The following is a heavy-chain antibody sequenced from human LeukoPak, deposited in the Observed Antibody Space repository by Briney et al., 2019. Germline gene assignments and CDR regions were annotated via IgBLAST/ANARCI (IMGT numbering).Heavy chain of an antibody. CDR2: INHSGST. CDR1: GGSFSGYY. Sequence: PSETLSLTCAVYGGSFSGYYWSWIRQPPGKGLEWIGEINHSGSTNYNPSLKSRVTISVDTSKNQFSLKLSSVTAADTAVYYCARAMALYYYYGMDVWGQGTTVTVSS. J-gene: IGHJ6*02. V-gene: IGHV4-34*01. D-gene: IGHD3-10*01. CDR3: ARAMALYYYYGMDV.